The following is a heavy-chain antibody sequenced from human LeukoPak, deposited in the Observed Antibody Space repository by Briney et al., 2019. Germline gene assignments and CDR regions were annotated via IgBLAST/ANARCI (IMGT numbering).Heavy chain of an antibody. Sequence: GGSLRLSCAASGFTVNSNYMIWVRQAPGKGLEWVSVIYSGDSTYYADSVKGRFTISRDNSKNTLYLQMNSLRADDTAVYYCARAKLGYYFDYWGQGTLVTVSS. CDR1: GFTVNSNY. V-gene: IGHV3-53*01. J-gene: IGHJ4*02. CDR2: IYSGDST. CDR3: ARAKLGYYFDY. D-gene: IGHD6-6*01.